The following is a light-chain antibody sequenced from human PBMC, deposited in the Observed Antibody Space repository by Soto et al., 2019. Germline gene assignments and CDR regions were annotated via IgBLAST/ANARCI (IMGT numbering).Light chain of an antibody. CDR2: RNN. CDR1: SSNIGTGYY. Sequence: QSVLTQPPSVSGAPGQRVTISCTGSSSNIGTGYYVHWYQQLPGTAPKLLIYRNNNRPSGVPDRFSGSKSRTSASLAITGLRAEDEADYYCQSYDSSLSGYVFGTGTKVTVL. V-gene: IGLV1-40*01. J-gene: IGLJ1*01. CDR3: QSYDSSLSGYV.